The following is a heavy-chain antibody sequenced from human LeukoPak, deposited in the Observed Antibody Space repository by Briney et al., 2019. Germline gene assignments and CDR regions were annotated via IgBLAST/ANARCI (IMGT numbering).Heavy chain of an antibody. CDR2: IYYSGST. Sequence: SETLSLTCTVSGGSISSGGYYWSWLRQHPGKGLEWIGYIYYSGSTYYNPSLKSRVTISVDTSKNQFSLKLSSVTAADTAVYYCAREGITIVRGVILWGQGTLVTVSS. J-gene: IGHJ4*02. CDR1: GGSISSGGYY. CDR3: AREGITIVRGVIL. D-gene: IGHD3-10*01. V-gene: IGHV4-31*03.